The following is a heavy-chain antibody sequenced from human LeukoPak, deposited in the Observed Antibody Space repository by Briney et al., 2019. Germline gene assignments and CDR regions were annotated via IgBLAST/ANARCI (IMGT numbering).Heavy chain of an antibody. CDR1: GYTFTTYD. CDR2: MNPNSANT. Sequence: GASVKVSCKASGYTFTTYDINWMRQATGQGLEWMGWMNPNSANTGYAQKFQGRVTITRNTSISTAYMELNSLRSDDTAVYYCARARLVRGPVTPLYYFDYWGQGVLVTVSS. CDR3: ARARLVRGPVTPLYYFDY. J-gene: IGHJ4*02. V-gene: IGHV1-8*01. D-gene: IGHD2-8*02.